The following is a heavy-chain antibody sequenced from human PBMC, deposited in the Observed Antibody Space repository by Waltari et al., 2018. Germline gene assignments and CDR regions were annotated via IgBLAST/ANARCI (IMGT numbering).Heavy chain of an antibody. D-gene: IGHD6-19*01. J-gene: IGHJ4*02. CDR1: GFTFSSYS. CDR3: ARDKERYSSGWYTI. CDR2: ISMSSSYI. Sequence: EVQLVESGGGLVKPGGSLRLPCAASGFTFSSYSMNWVRQAPGKGLEWVSPISMSSSYIYYADSVKGRFTISRDNAKNSLYLQMNSLRAEETAVYYCARDKERYSSGWYTIWGQGTLVTVSS. V-gene: IGHV3-21*01.